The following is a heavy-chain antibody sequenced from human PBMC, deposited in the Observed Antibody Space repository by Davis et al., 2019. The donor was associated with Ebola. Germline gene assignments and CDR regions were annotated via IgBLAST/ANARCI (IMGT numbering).Heavy chain of an antibody. J-gene: IGHJ4*02. D-gene: IGHD6-19*01. V-gene: IGHV3-30*03. CDR1: GFTFSSYG. Sequence: GESLKISCAASGFTFSSYGMHWVRQAPGKGLEWVAVISYDGSNKYYADSVKGRFTISRDNAKNSLYLQMNSLRAEDTAVYYCARVGSGGGAGLDYWGQGTLVTVSS. CDR3: ARVGSGGGAGLDY. CDR2: ISYDGSNK.